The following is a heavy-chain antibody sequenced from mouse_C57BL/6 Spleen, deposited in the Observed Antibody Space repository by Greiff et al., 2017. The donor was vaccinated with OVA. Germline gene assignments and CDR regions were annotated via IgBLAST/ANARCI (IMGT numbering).Heavy chain of an antibody. CDR3: ARQVYYGHAGDMDV. D-gene: IGHD2-2*01. CDR1: GYTFTSYW. V-gene: IGHV1-64*01. Sequence: QVQLQQPGAELVKPGASVKLSCKASGYTFTSYWMHWVKQRPGQGLEWIGMIHPNSGSTNYNEKFKSKATLTVDKSSSTAYMQLSSLTSEDSAVYYWARQVYYGHAGDMDVWGTGTSVTVSS. J-gene: IGHJ1*03. CDR2: IHPNSGST.